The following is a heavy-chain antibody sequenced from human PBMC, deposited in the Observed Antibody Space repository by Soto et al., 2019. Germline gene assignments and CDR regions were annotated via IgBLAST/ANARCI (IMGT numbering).Heavy chain of an antibody. CDR3: AKERGRNRNFAMDV. CDR2: ISYDGSFV. V-gene: IGHV3-30*18. J-gene: IGHJ6*02. D-gene: IGHD1-1*01. Sequence: GGSLRLSCVVSGLTFSDYGFHWVRQAPGKGLDWVAAISYDGSFVYYADSVRGRFTISRDNSRNTLDLQMNTLRHEDTAVYYCAKERGRNRNFAMDVWGQGTSVTVS. CDR1: GLTFSDYG.